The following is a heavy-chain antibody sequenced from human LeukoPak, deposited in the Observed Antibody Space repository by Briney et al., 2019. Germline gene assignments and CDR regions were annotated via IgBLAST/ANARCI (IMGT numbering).Heavy chain of an antibody. CDR3: ARDTTAVAGRGFDY. Sequence: SETLSLTCTVSGGSISSYYWSWIRQPPGKGLEWIGYIYYSGSTNYNPSLKSRVTMSVDTSTNQFSLRLNSVTAADTAVYYCARDTTAVAGRGFDYWGQGTLVTVSS. J-gene: IGHJ4*02. V-gene: IGHV4-59*01. D-gene: IGHD6-19*01. CDR2: IYYSGST. CDR1: GGSISSYY.